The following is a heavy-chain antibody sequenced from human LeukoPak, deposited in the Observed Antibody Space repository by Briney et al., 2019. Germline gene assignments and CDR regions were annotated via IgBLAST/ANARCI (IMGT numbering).Heavy chain of an antibody. V-gene: IGHV1-24*01. D-gene: IGHD3-16*02. J-gene: IGHJ4*02. CDR2: FDPEDGET. Sequence: VASVKVSCKVSGYTLTELSMHWVRQAPGKGLEWMGGFDPEDGETIYAQKFQGRVTMTEDTSTDTAYMELSSLRSEDTAVYYCATGPTNYDYVWGSYRLRPPFDYWGQGTLVTVSS. CDR3: ATGPTNYDYVWGSYRLRPPFDY. CDR1: GYTLTELS.